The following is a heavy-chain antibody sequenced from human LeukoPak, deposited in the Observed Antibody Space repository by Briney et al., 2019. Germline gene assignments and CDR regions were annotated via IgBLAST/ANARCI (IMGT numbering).Heavy chain of an antibody. CDR3: AKSATKYYYDSSGPQDP. D-gene: IGHD3-22*01. CDR1: GNSISSGYY. V-gene: IGHV4-38-2*01. CDR2: IYHTGGT. Sequence: SETLSLTCAVTGNSISSGYYWGWIRQPPGKGLEWIGSIYHTGGTYYNPSLKSRVTISVDTSKNQFSLKLSSVTAADTAVYYCAKSATKYYYDSSGPQDPWGQGTLVTVSS. J-gene: IGHJ5*02.